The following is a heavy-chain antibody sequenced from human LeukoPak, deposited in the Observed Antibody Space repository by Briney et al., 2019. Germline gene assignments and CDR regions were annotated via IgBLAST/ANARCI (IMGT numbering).Heavy chain of an antibody. CDR3: ARLITMVRGVIPELVFDY. Sequence: PGGSLRLSCAASGFTISSYEMNWVRQAPGKGLEWVSYVSSSGSTIYYADSVKGRFTISRDNAKNSLYLQMNSLRAEDTAVYYCARLITMVRGVIPELVFDYWGQETLVTVSS. J-gene: IGHJ4*02. CDR1: GFTISSYE. CDR2: VSSSGSTI. D-gene: IGHD3-10*01. V-gene: IGHV3-48*03.